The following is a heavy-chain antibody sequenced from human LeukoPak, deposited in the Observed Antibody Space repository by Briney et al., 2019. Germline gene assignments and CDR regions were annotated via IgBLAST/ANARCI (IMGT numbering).Heavy chain of an antibody. V-gene: IGHV4-38-2*02. D-gene: IGHD3-10*01. J-gene: IGHJ4*02. CDR3: ARDYGPYFDY. CDR1: GYSISSGYY. Sequence: SETLSLTCAVSGYSISSGYYWGWIRQPPGKGLEWIASISHSGTTYYNPSLKSRVTISVDTSKNQFSLNLSSVTAADTAVYYCARDYGPYFDYWGQGTLVIVSS. CDR2: ISHSGTT.